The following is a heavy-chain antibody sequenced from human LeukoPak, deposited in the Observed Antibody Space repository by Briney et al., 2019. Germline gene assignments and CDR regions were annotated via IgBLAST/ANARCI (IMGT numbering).Heavy chain of an antibody. CDR3: ARGGSTLHSAGGHDIEFYYYYYMDV. J-gene: IGHJ6*03. V-gene: IGHV4-34*01. CDR2: INHSGST. Sequence: PSETLSLTCAVYGGSFSGYYWSWIRQPPGKGLEWIGEINHSGSTNYNPSLKSRVTISVDTSKNQFSLKLSSVTAADTAVYYCARGGSTLHSAGGHDIEFYYYYYMDVWGKGTTVTISS. D-gene: IGHD3-9*01. CDR1: GGSFSGYY.